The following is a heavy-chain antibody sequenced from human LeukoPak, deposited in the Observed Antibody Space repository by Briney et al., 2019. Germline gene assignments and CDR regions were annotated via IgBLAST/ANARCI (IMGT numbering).Heavy chain of an antibody. J-gene: IGHJ4*02. CDR2: IYHSGST. D-gene: IGHD3-10*01. CDR3: ARVAGLYRGAVRGVLDY. Sequence: PSETLSLTCTVSGYSISSGYYWGWIRQPPGKGLEWIGSIYHSGSTYYNPSLKSRVTISVDTSKNQFSLKLSSVTAADTAVYYCARVAGLYRGAVRGVLDYWGQGTLVTVSS. V-gene: IGHV4-38-2*02. CDR1: GYSISSGYY.